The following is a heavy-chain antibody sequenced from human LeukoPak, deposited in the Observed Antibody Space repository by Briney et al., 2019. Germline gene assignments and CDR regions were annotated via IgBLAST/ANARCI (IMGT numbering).Heavy chain of an antibody. D-gene: IGHD2-15*01. Sequence: ASVKVTCKASGYTFTDYHMHWLRQAPGQGLEWIGWINLNSGATKYAQKFQGRVIMTRDTSISTAYMEVSSLRSDDTGVYYCARQPYTGVVAAHNWFDPWGQGTLVTVSS. CDR3: ARQPYTGVVAAHNWFDP. CDR2: INLNSGAT. CDR1: GYTFTDYH. V-gene: IGHV1-2*02. J-gene: IGHJ5*02.